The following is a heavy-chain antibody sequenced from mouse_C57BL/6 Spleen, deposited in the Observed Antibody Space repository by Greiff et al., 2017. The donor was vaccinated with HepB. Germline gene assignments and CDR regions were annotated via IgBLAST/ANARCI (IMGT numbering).Heavy chain of an antibody. CDR1: GYTFTDYY. Sequence: VQLQQSGPELVKPGASVKISCKASGYTFTDYYMNWVKQSHGKSLEWIGDINPNNGGTSYNQKFKGKATLTVDKSSSTAYMELRSLTSEDSAVYYCARRRYGNYVVDYWGQGTTLTVSS. CDR2: INPNNGGT. CDR3: ARRRYGNYVVDY. D-gene: IGHD2-10*02. J-gene: IGHJ2*01. V-gene: IGHV1-26*01.